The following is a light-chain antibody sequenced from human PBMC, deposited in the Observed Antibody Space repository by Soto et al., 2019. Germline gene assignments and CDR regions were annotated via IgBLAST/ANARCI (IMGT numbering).Light chain of an antibody. CDR2: AAS. CDR1: QSVSSD. CDR3: QQYNDWPRT. V-gene: IGKV3-15*01. J-gene: IGKJ4*01. Sequence: EIVMTQSPATLSVFPGERVTLSCRASQSVSSDLAWYQQKPGQAPRLLIYAASTRATGIPARFSGSGSGTELTLTISSLQSEDFAVYFCQQYNDWPRTFGGGTKVEIK.